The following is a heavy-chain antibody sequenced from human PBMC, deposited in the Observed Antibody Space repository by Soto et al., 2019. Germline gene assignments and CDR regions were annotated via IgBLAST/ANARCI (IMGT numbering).Heavy chain of an antibody. J-gene: IGHJ6*02. CDR2: LSWNGDYT. Sequence: EDQLVESGGGLVQPGRSLRLSCAASGFTVDDYAMHWVRQAPGKGLEWVSGLSWNGDYTGYADSVKGRFTISRDNAKNSVFLQMTSLTPEDTAFYYCAKGSRSSYYYGMDVWGQGTTVTVSS. D-gene: IGHD6-6*01. CDR3: AKGSRSSYYYGMDV. V-gene: IGHV3-9*01. CDR1: GFTVDDYA.